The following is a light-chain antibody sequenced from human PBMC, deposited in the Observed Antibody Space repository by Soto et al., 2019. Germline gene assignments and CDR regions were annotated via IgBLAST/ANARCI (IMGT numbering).Light chain of an antibody. CDR3: QSYDRTLRGYV. V-gene: IGLV1-40*01. J-gene: IGLJ1*01. Sequence: QSVLTQPPSVSGAPGQTVIISCTGNNSNIGSPYGVHWYQQVPGKAPKLLIYGNDNRPSGVPDRFSGSKSASSASLAITGVQVEDEGDYYCQSYDRTLRGYVFGTGTKLTVL. CDR2: GND. CDR1: NSNIGSPYG.